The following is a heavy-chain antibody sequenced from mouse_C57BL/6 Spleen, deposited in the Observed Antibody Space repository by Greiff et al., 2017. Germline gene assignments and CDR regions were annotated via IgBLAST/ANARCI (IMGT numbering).Heavy chain of an antibody. CDR2: ISSGGSYT. CDR3: ARHEAPKGFDY. Sequence: DVMLVESGGDLVKPGGSLKLSCAASGFTFSSYGMSWVRQTPDKRLEWVATISSGGSYTYYPDSVKGRFSISRDNAKNTLYLQMSSLKSEDTAMYYCARHEAPKGFDYWGQGTTLTVSS. J-gene: IGHJ2*01. V-gene: IGHV5-6*02. CDR1: GFTFSSYG. D-gene: IGHD3-1*01.